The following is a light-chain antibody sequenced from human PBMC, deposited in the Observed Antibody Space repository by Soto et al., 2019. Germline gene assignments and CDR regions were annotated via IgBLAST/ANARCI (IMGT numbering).Light chain of an antibody. Sequence: EIVLTHAPGTLSLSPVEIATLSCRASQTVNSLFFGWHQQKPGQAPRLLIYGTTNRAAGIPDRFSGSGSGTDFTLTISRLEPEDSAVYFCQQYGISPKTFGQGTKVDIK. CDR1: QTVNSLF. CDR3: QQYGISPKT. V-gene: IGKV3-20*01. J-gene: IGKJ1*01. CDR2: GTT.